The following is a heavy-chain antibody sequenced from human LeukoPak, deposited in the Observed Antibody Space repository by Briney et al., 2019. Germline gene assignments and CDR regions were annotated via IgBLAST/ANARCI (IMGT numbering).Heavy chain of an antibody. Sequence: QPGGSLRLSCAASGFTFNSCWMSWVRQAPGKGLEWTANINEDGSEKHYVDSVEGRFTISRDNAKNSLYLQMNSLRVEDTALYYCTRGDSKSKIDYWGQGILVIVSS. J-gene: IGHJ4*02. D-gene: IGHD3-22*01. CDR3: TRGDSKSKIDY. CDR2: INEDGSEK. V-gene: IGHV3-7*01. CDR1: GFTFNSCW.